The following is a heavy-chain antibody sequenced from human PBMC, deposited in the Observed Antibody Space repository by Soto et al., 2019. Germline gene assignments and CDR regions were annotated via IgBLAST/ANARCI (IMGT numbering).Heavy chain of an antibody. D-gene: IGHD1-1*01. CDR3: AGDRSNSPDYFDY. V-gene: IGHV4-30-4*01. CDR1: GGSISRADYY. CDR2: IYYSGRT. Sequence: SETLSLTGTVSGGSISRADYYWTWIRQPPGKGLEWIGYIYYSGRTKYNPALESRIAISIDTSKNHFSLKLSSVSAADTAVYYCAGDRSNSPDYFDYWGQGTLVTVSS. J-gene: IGHJ4*02.